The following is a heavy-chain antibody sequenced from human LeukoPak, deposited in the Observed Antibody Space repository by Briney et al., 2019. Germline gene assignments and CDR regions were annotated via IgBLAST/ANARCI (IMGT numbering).Heavy chain of an antibody. CDR1: GFTFSSYE. J-gene: IGHJ4*02. CDR2: ISSSSSTI. CDR3: ARDLSRSFSMIRGLIQHREFDF. V-gene: IGHV3-48*01. Sequence: PGGSLRLSCAVSGFTFSSYEMNWVRQAPGKGLEWVSYISSSSSTIYYADSVKGRFTISRDNAKNSLYPQMNSLRAEDTAVYYCARDLSRSFSMIRGLIQHREFDFWGRGTLVTVSS. D-gene: IGHD3-10*01.